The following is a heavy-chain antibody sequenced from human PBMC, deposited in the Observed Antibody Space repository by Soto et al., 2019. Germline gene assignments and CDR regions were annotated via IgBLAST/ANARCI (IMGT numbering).Heavy chain of an antibody. J-gene: IGHJ4*02. CDR1: GFTFSSYA. Sequence: QVQLVESGGGVVQPGRSLRLSCAASGFTFSSYAMHWVRQAPGKGLEWVAVIWYDGSNKYYADSVKGRFTISRDNSKNPQYLQMNSLRAEDTAVYYCAKTGGTYGSYVDYWGQGTLVTVSS. CDR2: IWYDGSNK. CDR3: AKTGGTYGSYVDY. D-gene: IGHD3-10*01. V-gene: IGHV3-30*18.